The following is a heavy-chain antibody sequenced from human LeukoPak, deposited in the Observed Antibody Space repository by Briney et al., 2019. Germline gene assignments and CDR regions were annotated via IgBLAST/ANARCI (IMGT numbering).Heavy chain of an antibody. CDR3: ARRPDILTGYSP. D-gene: IGHD3-9*01. J-gene: IGHJ5*02. V-gene: IGHV4-31*03. CDR1: GGSISTSGYY. CDR2: IYNSGST. Sequence: SETLSLTCTVSGGSISTSGYYWSWIRQHPGKGLEWIGYIYNSGSTYYNPSLKSRVTISVDTSKNQFSLKLSSVTAADTAVYYCARRPDILTGYSPWGQGTLVTVSS.